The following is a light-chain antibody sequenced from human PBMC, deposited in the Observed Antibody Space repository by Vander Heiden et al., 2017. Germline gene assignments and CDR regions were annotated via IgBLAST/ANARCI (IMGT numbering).Light chain of an antibody. CDR3: MIWHSSAVV. J-gene: IGLJ2*01. V-gene: IGLV5-45*03. CDR1: SDINVGTYR. CDR2: YKSDSDK. Sequence: QAVLTQPSSLSASPGASASLTCTLRSDINVGTYRIYWYQQKPGSPPQYLLRYKSDSDKQQGSGVPGRFSGSKDASANAGILLISGRQSDDEADYYCMIWHSSAVVFGGGTKLTVL.